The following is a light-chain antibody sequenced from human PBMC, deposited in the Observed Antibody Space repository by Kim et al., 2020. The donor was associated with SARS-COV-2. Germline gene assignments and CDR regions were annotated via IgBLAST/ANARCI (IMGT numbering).Light chain of an antibody. CDR1: QSLTTNC. CDR2: SAA. CDR3: QQYGSAPRT. J-gene: IGKJ1*01. V-gene: IGKV3-20*01. Sequence: SPGERASLSVRASQSLTTNCLAWYQQKPGQAPRLLIYSAASRATDIPDRFSGCGSGTDVTLTISRLEPEDSAVYYCQQYGSAPRTFGQGTKVDIK.